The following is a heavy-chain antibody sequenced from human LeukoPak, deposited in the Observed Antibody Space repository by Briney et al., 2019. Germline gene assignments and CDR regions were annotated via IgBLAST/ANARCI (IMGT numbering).Heavy chain of an antibody. V-gene: IGHV1-2*02. CDR3: ARDHCSSTSCYDLDV. D-gene: IGHD2-2*01. CDR2: INPNGGGT. CDR1: GYTFTGYY. Sequence: ASVKVSCKASGYTFTGYYMHWVRQAPGQGLEWMGWINPNGGGTNYAQKFQGRVTMTRDTSISTAYMELSRLRSDDTAVYYCARDHCSSTSCYDLDVWGRGTTVTVSS. J-gene: IGHJ6*02.